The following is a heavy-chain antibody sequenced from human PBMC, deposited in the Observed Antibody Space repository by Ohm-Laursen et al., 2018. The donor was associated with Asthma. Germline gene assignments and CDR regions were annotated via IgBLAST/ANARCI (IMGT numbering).Heavy chain of an antibody. CDR3: ARNYYDHWSGSYTPVAY. CDR2: IWHDGTNE. CDR1: GFTFSSNA. Sequence: SLRLSCAASGFTFSSNAMHWVRQAPGKGLEWVALIWHDGTNENYGDSVKGRFSISRDNSKNTLSLQMNSLRVEDTAVYYCARNYYDHWSGSYTPVAYWGQGTLVTVSS. J-gene: IGHJ4*02. D-gene: IGHD3-3*01. V-gene: IGHV3-33*08.